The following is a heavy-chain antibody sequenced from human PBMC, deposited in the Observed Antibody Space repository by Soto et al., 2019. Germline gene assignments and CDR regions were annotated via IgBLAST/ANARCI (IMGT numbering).Heavy chain of an antibody. CDR3: ARDLWGIAVAGTSACVY. J-gene: IGHJ4*02. D-gene: IGHD6-19*01. V-gene: IGHV3-21*01. Sequence: GGSLRLSCAASGFTFSSYSMNWVRQAPGKGLEWVSSISSSSSFIYYADSLKGRFTISRDNAKNSLYLQMNSLRAEDTAVYYCARDLWGIAVAGTSACVYWGQGTLVTVSS. CDR2: ISSSSSFI. CDR1: GFTFSSYS.